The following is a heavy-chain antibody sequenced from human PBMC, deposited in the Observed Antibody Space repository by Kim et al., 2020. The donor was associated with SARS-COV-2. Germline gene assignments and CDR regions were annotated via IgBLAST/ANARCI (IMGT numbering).Heavy chain of an antibody. CDR1: GGSISSGGYY. J-gene: IGHJ4*02. CDR3: ARGRTTIFGVVIAPVDY. Sequence: SETLSLTCTVSGGSISSGGYYWSWIRQHPGKGLEWIGYIYYSGSTYYNPSLKSRVTVSVDTPKNQFSLKLSSVTAADTAVYYCARGRTTIFGVVIAPVDYWGQGTLVTVSS. CDR2: IYYSGST. D-gene: IGHD3-3*01. V-gene: IGHV4-31*03.